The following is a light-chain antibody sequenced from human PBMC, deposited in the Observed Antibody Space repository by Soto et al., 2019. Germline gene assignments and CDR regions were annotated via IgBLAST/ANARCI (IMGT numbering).Light chain of an antibody. CDR1: QSVSSY. J-gene: IGKJ1*01. CDR2: DAS. Sequence: IVFTQSPATLSFSPAEIATLSFMASQSVSSYLAWYQQKPGQAPRLLIYDASNRATGIPARFSGSGSGTDFTLTISSLEPEDFAVYYCQQRSNWSWTFGQGTKVDIK. CDR3: QQRSNWSWT. V-gene: IGKV3-11*01.